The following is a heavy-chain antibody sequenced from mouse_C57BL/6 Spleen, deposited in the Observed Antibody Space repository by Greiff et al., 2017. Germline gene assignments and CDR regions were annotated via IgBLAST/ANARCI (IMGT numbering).Heavy chain of an antibody. V-gene: IGHV6-3*01. CDR2: IRLKSDNYAT. D-gene: IGHD3-1*01. CDR1: GFTFSNYW. CDR3: TGGLPYYFDY. J-gene: IGHJ2*01. Sequence: VQLKQSGGGLVQPGGSMKLSCVASGFTFSNYWMNWVRQSPEKGLEWVAQIRLKSDNYATHYAESVKGRFTISRDDSKSSVYLQMNNLRAEDTGIYYCTGGLPYYFDYWGQGTTLTVAS.